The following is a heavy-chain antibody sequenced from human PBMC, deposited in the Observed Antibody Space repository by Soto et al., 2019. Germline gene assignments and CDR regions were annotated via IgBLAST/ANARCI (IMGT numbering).Heavy chain of an antibody. CDR2: ITPYNGNA. J-gene: IGHJ4*02. Sequence: QVHLVQSGAVVENPGASVKVSCKASGYTFTNFGSNWVRQAPGQGLEWMGWITPYNGNANYPQKHQDRLTITTDTSTNPAYLELRSLRSDDTAVYFCARARMFSGAHHDYWGQGTRVTVSS. CDR3: ARARMFSGAHHDY. D-gene: IGHD1-26*01. CDR1: GYTFTNFG. V-gene: IGHV1-18*04.